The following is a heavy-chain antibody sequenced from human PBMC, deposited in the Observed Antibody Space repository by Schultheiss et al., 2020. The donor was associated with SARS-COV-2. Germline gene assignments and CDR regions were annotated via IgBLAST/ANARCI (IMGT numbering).Heavy chain of an antibody. J-gene: IGHJ6*02. V-gene: IGHV4-34*01. CDR1: GGSFSGYY. D-gene: IGHD6-6*01. Sequence: SETLSLTCAVYGGSFSGYYWSWIRQPPGKGLEWIGEINHSGSTNYNPSLKSRVTISIDTSENQFSLRLTSVSDADTAVYYCARSHRASSYGMDVWGQGTTVTVSS. CDR3: ARSHRASSYGMDV. CDR2: INHSGST.